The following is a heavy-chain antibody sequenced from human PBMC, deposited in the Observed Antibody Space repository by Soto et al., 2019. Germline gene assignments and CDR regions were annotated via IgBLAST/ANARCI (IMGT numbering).Heavy chain of an antibody. D-gene: IGHD3-10*01. J-gene: IGHJ5*02. CDR3: SRDPGSGSYYGWFDP. V-gene: IGHV4-59*01. CDR2: IYYIGST. CDR1: GGSISRYY. Sequence: QVQLQESGPGLVKLSETLSLTYTVSGGSISRYYWNWIRQPPGKGLEWIGYIYYIGSTNYNPSLKCRVTISVDTSKNQFSLKLSSVTAADTAVYYCSRDPGSGSYYGWFDPWGQGTLVTVSS.